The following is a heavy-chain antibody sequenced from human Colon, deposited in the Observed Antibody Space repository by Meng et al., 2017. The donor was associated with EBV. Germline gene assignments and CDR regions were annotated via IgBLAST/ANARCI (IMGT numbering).Heavy chain of an antibody. Sequence: EVQLVESGGGLIQPGGSLGLSCAASGFTVSSNYMTWVRQAPGKGLEWVSVIYSGGGTYLADSVKGRFTISRDNSKNTLYLQMNSLRAEDTAVYYCARYGDYAPKDWGQGTLVTVSS. D-gene: IGHD4-17*01. J-gene: IGHJ4*02. CDR2: IYSGGGT. CDR3: ARYGDYAPKD. V-gene: IGHV3-53*01. CDR1: GFTVSSNY.